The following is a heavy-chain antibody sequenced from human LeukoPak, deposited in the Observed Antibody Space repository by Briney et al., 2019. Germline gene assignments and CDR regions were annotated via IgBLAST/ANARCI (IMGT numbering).Heavy chain of an antibody. D-gene: IGHD6-19*01. CDR2: ISGSGGST. CDR3: AKVVRQWLVKLIDY. Sequence: LPGGSLRLSCAASGFTFSSYAMSWVRQAPGKGLEWVSAISGSGGSTYYADSVKGRFTISRDNSKNTLYLQMNSLGAEDTAVYYCAKVVRQWLVKLIDYWGQGTLVTVSS. V-gene: IGHV3-23*01. CDR1: GFTFSSYA. J-gene: IGHJ4*02.